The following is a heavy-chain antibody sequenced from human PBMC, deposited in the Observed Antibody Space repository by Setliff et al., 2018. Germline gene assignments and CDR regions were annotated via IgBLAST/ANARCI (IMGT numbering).Heavy chain of an antibody. CDR1: GYTFTSYY. CDR2: INPSGGST. V-gene: IGHV1-46*01. CDR3: ARDLWDMYSSSSGNLDY. J-gene: IGHJ4*02. Sequence: ASVKVSCKASGYTFTSYYMHWVRQAPGQGLEWMGIINPSGGSTSYAQKFQGRVTMTRDTSTSTVYMELSSLRSEATAVYYCARDLWDMYSSSSGNLDYWGQGTLVTVSS. D-gene: IGHD6-6*01.